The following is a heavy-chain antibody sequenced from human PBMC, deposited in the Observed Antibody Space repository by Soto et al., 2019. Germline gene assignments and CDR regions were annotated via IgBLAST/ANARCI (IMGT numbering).Heavy chain of an antibody. Sequence: QVQLVESGGGVVQPGRSLRLSCAASGFTFSSYGMHWVRQAPGKGLEWVSFIWFDGNNQYYADSVKGRFTISKDNSEDTVYLQMNSLSAEDTAVYYCARAPRTYCGGDCDPRFYRYGLDVWGQGTTVTVSS. D-gene: IGHD2-21*02. CDR2: IWFDGNNQ. V-gene: IGHV3-33*01. CDR3: ARAPRTYCGGDCDPRFYRYGLDV. J-gene: IGHJ6*02. CDR1: GFTFSSYG.